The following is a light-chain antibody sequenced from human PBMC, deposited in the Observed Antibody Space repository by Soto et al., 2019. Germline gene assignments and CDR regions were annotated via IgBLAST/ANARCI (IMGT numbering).Light chain of an antibody. CDR1: SSDVGSYNL. V-gene: IGLV2-23*01. J-gene: IGLJ3*02. CDR2: EGS. Sequence: QSALTQPASVSGSPGQSITISCTGTSSDVGSYNLVSWYQHHPGIAPKLMIYEGSKRPSGVSNRFSGSKSGNTASLTISGLQAEDEADYYCCSYAGSSTPNWVFGGGTQLTVL. CDR3: CSYAGSSTPNWV.